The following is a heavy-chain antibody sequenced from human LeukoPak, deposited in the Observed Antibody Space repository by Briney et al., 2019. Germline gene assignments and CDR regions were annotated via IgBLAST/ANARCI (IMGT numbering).Heavy chain of an antibody. CDR1: GFTFSSYE. V-gene: IGHV3-43*02. CDR2: ISGEDNST. D-gene: IGHD3-16*01. CDR3: AKQAASGGGVDY. Sequence: PGGSLRLSCAASGFTFSSYEMDWVRQAPGKGLEWVPLISGEDNSTYYADSVKGRFTISRDNNKNSLHVQMNNLRSEDTALYYCAKQAASGGGVDYWGQGTLVTVSS. J-gene: IGHJ4*02.